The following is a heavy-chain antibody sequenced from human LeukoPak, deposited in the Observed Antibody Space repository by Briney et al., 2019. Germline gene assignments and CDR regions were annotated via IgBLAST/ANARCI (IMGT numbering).Heavy chain of an antibody. V-gene: IGHV3-21*01. J-gene: IGHJ6*02. CDR3: ARDRYDILTELYYCYGMDV. Sequence: GGSLRLSCAASGFTFSSYSMNWVRQAPGKGLEWVSSISSSSSYIYYADSVKGRFTISRDNAKNSLYLQMNSLRAEDTAVYYCARDRYDILTELYYCYGMDVWGQGTTVAVSS. D-gene: IGHD3-9*01. CDR1: GFTFSSYS. CDR2: ISSSSSYI.